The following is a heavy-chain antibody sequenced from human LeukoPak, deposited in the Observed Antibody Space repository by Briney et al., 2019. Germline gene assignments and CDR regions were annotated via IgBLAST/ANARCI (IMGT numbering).Heavy chain of an antibody. Sequence: SETLSLTCAVYGGSFSGYYWSWIRQPPGKGLEWIGEINHSGSTNYNPSLKSRVTISVDTSKNQFSLKLSSVTAADTAVYYCARSPTRRYCSGGSCYALDWFDPWGQGTLATVSS. D-gene: IGHD2-15*01. V-gene: IGHV4-34*01. CDR2: INHSGST. J-gene: IGHJ5*02. CDR3: ARSPTRRYCSGGSCYALDWFDP. CDR1: GGSFSGYY.